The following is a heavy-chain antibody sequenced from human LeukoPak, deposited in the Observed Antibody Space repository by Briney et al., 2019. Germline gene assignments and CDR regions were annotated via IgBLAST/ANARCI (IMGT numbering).Heavy chain of an antibody. CDR3: ARGWDYGDYLYYFDY. CDR1: GFTFSSYG. J-gene: IGHJ4*02. Sequence: SGGSLRLSCAASGFTFSSYGMHWVRQAPGKGLEYVSAISSNGGSTYYANSVKGRFTISRDNSKNTLYLQMGSLRAEDMAVYYCARGWDYGDYLYYFDYWGQGTLVTVSS. CDR2: ISSNGGST. V-gene: IGHV3-64*01. D-gene: IGHD4-17*01.